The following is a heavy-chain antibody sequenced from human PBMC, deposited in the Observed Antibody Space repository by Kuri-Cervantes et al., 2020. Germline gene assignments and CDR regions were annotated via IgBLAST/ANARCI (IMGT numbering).Heavy chain of an antibody. D-gene: IGHD6-19*01. Sequence: ASVKVSCKASGYTFTGYYMHWVRQAPGQGLEWMGWINPNSGGTNYAQKLQGRVTMTTDTSTSTAYMELRSLRSDDTAVYYCARGSSGWYLGAWFGPWGQGTLVTVSS. CDR2: INPNSGGT. CDR3: ARGSSGWYLGAWFGP. J-gene: IGHJ5*02. V-gene: IGHV1-2*02. CDR1: GYTFTGYY.